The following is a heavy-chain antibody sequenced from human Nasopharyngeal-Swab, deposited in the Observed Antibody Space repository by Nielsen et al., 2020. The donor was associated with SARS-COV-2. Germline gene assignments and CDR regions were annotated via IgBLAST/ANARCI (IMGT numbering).Heavy chain of an antibody. CDR1: GFTLSHYG. J-gene: IGHJ6*02. V-gene: IGHV3-30*03. Sequence: GGSLRLSCAASGFTLSHYGMHWVRQAPGKGLEWAAAISYDGNTKYYADSAKGRFTISRDSAKNALYLEMNSLRAEDTAVYYCARDTSVDIVLLYYGMDVWGQGTTVTVSS. D-gene: IGHD5-12*01. CDR2: ISYDGNTK. CDR3: ARDTSVDIVLLYYGMDV.